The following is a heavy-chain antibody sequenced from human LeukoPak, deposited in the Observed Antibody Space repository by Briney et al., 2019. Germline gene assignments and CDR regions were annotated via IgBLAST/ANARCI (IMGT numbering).Heavy chain of an antibody. CDR2: ISPTGDTI. Sequence: PGGSLRLSCAASGFTFSNYAINWVRQAPGKGLEWVSAISPTGDTIYYADSVKGRFTISRDNSKNTVYLQMNSLRADDTAVYYCARDYYGSGTYYHDYWGQGTLVTVSS. D-gene: IGHD3-10*01. J-gene: IGHJ4*02. V-gene: IGHV3-23*01. CDR1: GFTFSNYA. CDR3: ARDYYGSGTYYHDY.